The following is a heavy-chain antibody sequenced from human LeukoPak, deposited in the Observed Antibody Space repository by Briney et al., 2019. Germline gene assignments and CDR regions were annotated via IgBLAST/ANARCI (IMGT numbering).Heavy chain of an antibody. Sequence: GGSLRLSCAAYGFTFSDYYMSWIRQAPGKGLEWVSYISSSGSTIYYADSVKGRFTISRDNAKNSLYLQMSSLRAEDTAVYYCARALYGGNSAFDYWGQGTLVTVSS. CDR1: GFTFSDYY. CDR3: ARALYGGNSAFDY. CDR2: ISSSGSTI. D-gene: IGHD4-23*01. V-gene: IGHV3-11*04. J-gene: IGHJ4*02.